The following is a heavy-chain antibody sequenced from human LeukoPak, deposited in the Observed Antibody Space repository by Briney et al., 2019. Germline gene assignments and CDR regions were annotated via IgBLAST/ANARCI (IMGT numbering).Heavy chain of an antibody. D-gene: IGHD2-15*01. CDR1: GFPFSTYV. V-gene: IGHV3-23*01. Sequence: PGGSLRLSCAASGFPFSTYVMSWVRQAPGKGLEWVSTITASGDATYYADSVKGRFTISRDNSKNTLYLQMDSRRAEDAAIYYCATDEAYCSGGSCYSFTYWGQGTLVTVSS. CDR3: ATDEAYCSGGSCYSFTY. CDR2: ITASGDAT. J-gene: IGHJ4*02.